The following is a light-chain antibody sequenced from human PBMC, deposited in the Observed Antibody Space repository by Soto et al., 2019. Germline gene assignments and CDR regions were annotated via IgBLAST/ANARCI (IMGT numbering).Light chain of an antibody. Sequence: DIQMTQSPSTLSASVGGRVTITCRASQSISNWLDWYQQKPGKAPKLLIFKASTLESGVPSRFSGSGSGTEYTPNIRSLQPDDVATYHCHQYDTYPRTFGQGNKVDI. CDR1: QSISNW. CDR2: KAS. CDR3: HQYDTYPRT. V-gene: IGKV1-5*03. J-gene: IGKJ1*01.